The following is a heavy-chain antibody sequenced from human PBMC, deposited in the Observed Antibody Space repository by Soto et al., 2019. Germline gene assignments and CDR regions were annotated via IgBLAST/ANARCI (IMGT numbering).Heavy chain of an antibody. Sequence: PGGSLRLSCVASGFTFSKAWMTWVRQAPGKGLEWVGRIKAKADGGTTEYAAPVKGRFSISRDDSKNMLYLEMSSLKTDDTGVYYCASDLSGRADVWGQGTTVTVSS. V-gene: IGHV3-15*01. CDR3: ASDLSGRADV. CDR2: IKAKADGGTT. CDR1: GFTFSKAW. J-gene: IGHJ6*02. D-gene: IGHD2-21*01.